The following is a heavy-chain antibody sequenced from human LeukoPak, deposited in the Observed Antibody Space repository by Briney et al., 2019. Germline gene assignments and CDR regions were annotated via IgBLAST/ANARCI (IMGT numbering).Heavy chain of an antibody. D-gene: IGHD1-14*01. CDR1: GASISSYF. V-gene: IGHV4-59*01. CDR2: IFHSGST. CDR3: ARDDTTAFDY. Sequence: SETLSLTCTVSGASISSYFWSWIRQPPGKGLEWIGYIFHSGSTNYNPSLKSRVTISVDTSKNQLSLKLNSVTAADTAVYYCARDDTTAFDYWGQGTLVTVSS. J-gene: IGHJ4*02.